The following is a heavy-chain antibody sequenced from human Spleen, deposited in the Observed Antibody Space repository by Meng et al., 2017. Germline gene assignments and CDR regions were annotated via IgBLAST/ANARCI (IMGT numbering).Heavy chain of an antibody. Sequence: ASVKVSCKASGYTFTNYGICWVRQSPGQGLEWMGWINAYNGDTNYIQKLQGRVTMTTDTSTSTAYMELRSLRSDDTAVYYCARDLQSYSYGPQIFDYWGQGTLVTVSS. CDR3: ARDLQSYSYGPQIFDY. CDR1: GYTFTNYG. V-gene: IGHV1-18*01. J-gene: IGHJ4*02. CDR2: INAYNGDT. D-gene: IGHD5-18*01.